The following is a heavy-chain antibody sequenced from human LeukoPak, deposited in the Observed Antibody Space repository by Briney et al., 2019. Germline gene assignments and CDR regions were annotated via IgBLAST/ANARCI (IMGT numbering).Heavy chain of an antibody. J-gene: IGHJ4*02. CDR3: ARDKGYNSAY. CDR2: IRMDGGEQ. D-gene: IGHD5-24*01. CDR1: GINLSSHR. Sequence: GSLRLSCAASGINLSSHRMNWVRQTPGKGLEWVANIRMDGGEQYYMDSVEGRFTISRDNAKNSLYLQMYSLRPEDTAVYYCARDKGYNSAYWGRGILVTVSS. V-gene: IGHV3-7*01.